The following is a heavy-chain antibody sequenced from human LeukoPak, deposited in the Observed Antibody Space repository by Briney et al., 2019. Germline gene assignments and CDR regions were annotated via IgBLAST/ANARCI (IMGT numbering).Heavy chain of an antibody. Sequence: GGSLRLSCAASGFTFSIYAMTWVRQAPGKGLEWVSAIGGRGGKTYYAGSVKGRFTISRDNSKNTLYLQMNSLRAEDAAVYYCAKPLHDYGDSYFDYWGQGTLVTVSS. V-gene: IGHV3-23*01. D-gene: IGHD4-17*01. J-gene: IGHJ4*02. CDR1: GFTFSIYA. CDR3: AKPLHDYGDSYFDY. CDR2: IGGRGGKT.